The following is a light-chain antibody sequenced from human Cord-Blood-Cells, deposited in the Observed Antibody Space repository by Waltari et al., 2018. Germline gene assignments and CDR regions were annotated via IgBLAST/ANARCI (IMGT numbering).Light chain of an antibody. CDR2: AAS. CDR3: QQSYSTPYT. V-gene: IGKV1-39*01. CDR1: QSISSY. Sequence: DIQMTQSPSSLSASVGDRVTTTCRASQSISSYLNWYQQKPGKAPKLPIYAASSLQSGVPSRFSGSGSGTDFTLTISSLQPEDFATYYCQQSYSTPYTFGQGTKLEIK. J-gene: IGKJ2*01.